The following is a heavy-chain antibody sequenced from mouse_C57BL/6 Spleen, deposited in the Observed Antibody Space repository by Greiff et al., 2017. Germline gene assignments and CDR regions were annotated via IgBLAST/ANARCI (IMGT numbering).Heavy chain of an antibody. CDR3: TRDGDGLWNYAMDY. V-gene: IGHV5-9-1*02. Sequence: EVQLVESGEGLVKPGGSLKLSCAASGFTFSSYAMSWVRQTPEKRLEWVAYISSGGDYIYYADTVKGRFTISRDNARNTLYLQMSSLKSEDTAMYYCTRDGDGLWNYAMDYWGQGTSVTVSS. CDR2: ISSGGDYI. D-gene: IGHD1-1*02. CDR1: GFTFSSYA. J-gene: IGHJ4*01.